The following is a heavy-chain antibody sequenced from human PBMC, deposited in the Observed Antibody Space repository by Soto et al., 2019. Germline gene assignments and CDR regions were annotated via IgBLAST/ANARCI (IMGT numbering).Heavy chain of an antibody. J-gene: IGHJ4*02. Sequence: PGGSLRLSCAASGFTFSSYAMSWVRQAPGKGLEWVSAISGSGGSTYYADSVKGRFTISRDNSKNTLYLQMNSLRAEDTAVYYCAKDLGIVVVVAATLWGQGTLLTVSS. CDR2: ISGSGGST. CDR3: AKDLGIVVVVAATL. D-gene: IGHD2-15*01. CDR1: GFTFSSYA. V-gene: IGHV3-23*01.